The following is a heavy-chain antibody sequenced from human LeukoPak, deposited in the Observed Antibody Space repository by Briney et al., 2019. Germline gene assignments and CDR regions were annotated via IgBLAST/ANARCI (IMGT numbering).Heavy chain of an antibody. V-gene: IGHV1-69*10. CDR2: IIPILGIA. CDR3: ARDQRRDGYNFS. Sequence: SVKVSCKASRGTFSSYTISWVRQAPGQGLEWMGWIIPILGIANYAQKFQGRVTITADKSTSTAYMELSSLRSEDTAVYYCARDQRRDGYNFSWGQGTLVTVSS. D-gene: IGHD5-24*01. CDR1: RGTFSSYT. J-gene: IGHJ5*02.